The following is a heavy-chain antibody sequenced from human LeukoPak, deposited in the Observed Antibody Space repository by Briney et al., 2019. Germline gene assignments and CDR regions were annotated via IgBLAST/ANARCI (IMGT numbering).Heavy chain of an antibody. V-gene: IGHV4-4*09. D-gene: IGHD3-22*01. Sequence: SETLSLTCTVSGDSVSGYYGSWIRQPPGKGLEWIGYFYTSANTNYNPSLKSRVTMSVDTSKNQFSLKLTSVTDADTAVYYCARGLRDEERHYGYYYMDVWGKGTTVTVSS. CDR2: FYTSANT. CDR3: ARGLRDEERHYGYYYMDV. CDR1: GDSVSGYY. J-gene: IGHJ6*03.